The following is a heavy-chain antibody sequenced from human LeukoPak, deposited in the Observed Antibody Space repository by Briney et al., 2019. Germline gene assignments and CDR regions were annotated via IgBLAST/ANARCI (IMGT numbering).Heavy chain of an antibody. CDR3: AKAEDDYGDYQYFFDY. CDR2: ISGSGGST. V-gene: IGHV3-23*01. CDR1: GFTFSSYA. Sequence: GGSLRLSCAASGFTFSSYAMSWVRQAPGKGLEWVSAISGSGGSTYYADSVKGRFTISRDNSKNTLYLQMNSLRAEDTAVYYCAKAEDDYGDYQYFFDYWGQGTLVTVSS. J-gene: IGHJ4*02. D-gene: IGHD4-17*01.